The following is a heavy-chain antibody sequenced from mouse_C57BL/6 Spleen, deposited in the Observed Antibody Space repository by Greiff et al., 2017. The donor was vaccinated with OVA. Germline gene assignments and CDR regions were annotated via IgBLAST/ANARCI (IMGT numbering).Heavy chain of an antibody. V-gene: IGHV1-61*01. CDR2: IYPSDGRT. Sequence: QVQLQQPGAELVRPGPSVKLSCKASGYTFTSYWMDWVKQRPGQGLEWIGNIYPSDGRTNYNQKFKDKATLTVDTSSSTAYMQLVSLTSKDSAVYYCARCYYGSSYDYWGQGTTLTVSS. D-gene: IGHD1-1*01. CDR3: ARCYYGSSYDY. CDR1: GYTFTSYW. J-gene: IGHJ2*01.